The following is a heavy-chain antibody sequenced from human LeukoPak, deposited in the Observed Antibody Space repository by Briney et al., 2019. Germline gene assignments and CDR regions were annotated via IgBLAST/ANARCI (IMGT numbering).Heavy chain of an antibody. V-gene: IGHV3-74*01. J-gene: IGHJ4*02. Sequence: GGSLRLSCAASGFTFSRYWMHWVRQAPGKGLVWVSRLNGDGSATTYADSVKGRFTISRDNAKNTLYLQMNSLRAEDTAVYYCARLDASGLDYWGQGTLVTVSS. D-gene: IGHD6-19*01. CDR1: GFTFSRYW. CDR3: ARLDASGLDY. CDR2: LNGDGSAT.